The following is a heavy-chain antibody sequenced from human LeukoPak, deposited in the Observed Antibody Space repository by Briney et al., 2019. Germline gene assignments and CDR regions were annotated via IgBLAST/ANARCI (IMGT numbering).Heavy chain of an antibody. Sequence: GGSLRLSCAASGFTFSSYAMSWVRQAPGKGLEWVSGISSSGGDTPYADSVKGRFTISRDNSKNTLYLQMNSLRAEDTAVYYCVRKNSGLNPFDSWGQGTLVTVSS. CDR2: ISSSGGDT. D-gene: IGHD1-14*01. V-gene: IGHV3-23*01. J-gene: IGHJ4*02. CDR1: GFTFSSYA. CDR3: VRKNSGLNPFDS.